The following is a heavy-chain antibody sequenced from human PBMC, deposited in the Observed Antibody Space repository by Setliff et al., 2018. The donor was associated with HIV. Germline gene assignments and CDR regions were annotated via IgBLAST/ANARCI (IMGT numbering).Heavy chain of an antibody. CDR1: GFTFDVYA. J-gene: IGHJ4*02. CDR2: ISWNSGTI. D-gene: IGHD3-9*01. CDR3: VKGYDVLTANPDS. V-gene: IGHV3-9*01. Sequence: PGGSLRLSCAASGFTFDVYAMHWVRQAPGKGLEWVSGISWNSGTIAYADSVRGRFTISRDNAKNSLYLQMNSLRPEDTAFYYCVKGYDVLTANPDSWGQGTLVTVSS.